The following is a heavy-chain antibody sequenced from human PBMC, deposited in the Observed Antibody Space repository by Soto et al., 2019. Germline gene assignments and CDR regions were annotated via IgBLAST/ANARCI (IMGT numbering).Heavy chain of an antibody. CDR3: ARAIVRGVIITAPFDY. V-gene: IGHV4-31*03. CDR1: GGSISSGGYY. Sequence: SETLSLTCTVSGGSISSGGYYWSWIRQHPGKGLEWIGYIYYSGSTYYNPSLKSRVTISVDTSKNQFSLKLSSVTAADTAVYYCARAIVRGVIITAPFDYWGQGTLVTVSS. CDR2: IYYSGST. D-gene: IGHD3-10*02. J-gene: IGHJ4*02.